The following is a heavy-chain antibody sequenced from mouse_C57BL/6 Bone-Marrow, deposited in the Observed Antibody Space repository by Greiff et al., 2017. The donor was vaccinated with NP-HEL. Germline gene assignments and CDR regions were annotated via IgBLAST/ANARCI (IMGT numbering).Heavy chain of an antibody. CDR3: ASYGGGY. CDR1: GYTFTSYG. CDR2: IYPRSGNN. D-gene: IGHD1-2*01. V-gene: IGHV1-81*01. Sequence: QVQLKQSGAELARPGASVKLSCKASGYTFTSYGISWVKQSTGQGLEWIGEIYPRSGNNYYNEKFKGKATMTADKSSSTASMELRSLTSDDSAVYFCASYGGGYWGQGTTLTVSS. J-gene: IGHJ2*01.